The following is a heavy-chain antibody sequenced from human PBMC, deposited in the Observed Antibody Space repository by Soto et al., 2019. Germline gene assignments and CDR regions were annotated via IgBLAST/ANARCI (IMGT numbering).Heavy chain of an antibody. V-gene: IGHV3-21*01. CDR2: ISSSSSYI. Sequence: EVQLVESGGGLVKPGGSLRLSCAASGFTFSSYSMNWVRQAPGKGLEWVSSISSSSSYIYYADSVKGRFTISRDNAKNSLYLQMNSLRDEDRAVYDCARDSGRFRVVIQGFDPWGQGTLVTVSS. D-gene: IGHD3-3*01. CDR3: ARDSGRFRVVIQGFDP. J-gene: IGHJ5*02. CDR1: GFTFSSYS.